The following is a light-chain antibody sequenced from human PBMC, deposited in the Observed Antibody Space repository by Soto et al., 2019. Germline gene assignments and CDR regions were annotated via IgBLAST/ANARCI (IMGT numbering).Light chain of an antibody. CDR3: QQYNKWPIT. Sequence: EIVLTQSPGTLSLSPGERATLSCRASQSVSNNYLAWYHQKPGQAPRLLIYRASTRAAGLPDRFSGSGSETEFTLTISSLQSEDFAVYYCQQYNKWPITFGQGTRLEIK. CDR2: RAS. V-gene: IGKV3-15*01. J-gene: IGKJ5*01. CDR1: QSVSNN.